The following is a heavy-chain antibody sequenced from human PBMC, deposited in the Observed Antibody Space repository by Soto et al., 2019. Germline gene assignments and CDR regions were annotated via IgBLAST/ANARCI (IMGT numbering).Heavy chain of an antibody. Sequence: QPGGSLRLSCAASGFTFSSYAMHWVRQAPGKGLEWVAVISYDGSNKYYADSVKGRFTISRDNSKNTLYLQMNSLRAEDTAVYYCARDKGPRHYYYYGMDVWGQGTTVTVSS. CDR2: ISYDGSNK. CDR1: GFTFSSYA. V-gene: IGHV3-30-3*01. J-gene: IGHJ6*02. CDR3: ARDKGPRHYYYYGMDV.